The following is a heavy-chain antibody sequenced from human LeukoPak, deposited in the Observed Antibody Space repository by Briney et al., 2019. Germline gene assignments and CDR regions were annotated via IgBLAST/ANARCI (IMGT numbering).Heavy chain of an antibody. CDR2: ISYDGSNK. J-gene: IGHJ4*02. Sequence: GWSLRLSCEASGFTFRSYWMHWVRQAPGKGLEWVAVISYDGSNKYYADSVKGRFTISRDNSKNTLYLQMNSLRAEDTAVYYCARESMGGSDYWGQGTLVTVSS. CDR1: GFTFRSYW. D-gene: IGHD2-15*01. V-gene: IGHV3-30*03. CDR3: ARESMGGSDY.